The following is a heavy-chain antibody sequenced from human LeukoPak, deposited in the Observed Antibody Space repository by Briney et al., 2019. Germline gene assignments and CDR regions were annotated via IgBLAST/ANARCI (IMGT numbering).Heavy chain of an antibody. D-gene: IGHD2-15*01. CDR3: ARDKRSLLNYRYCSGGSCPADGDFDY. Sequence: PGGSLRLSCAASGFTFSSYWISWVRQAPGKGLEWVANINQDGSEKYYVDSVKGRFTISRDNAKNSLYLQMNSLRAEDTAVYYCARDKRSLLNYRYCSGGSCPADGDFDYWGQGTLVTVSS. CDR2: INQDGSEK. CDR1: GFTFSSYW. V-gene: IGHV3-7*01. J-gene: IGHJ4*02.